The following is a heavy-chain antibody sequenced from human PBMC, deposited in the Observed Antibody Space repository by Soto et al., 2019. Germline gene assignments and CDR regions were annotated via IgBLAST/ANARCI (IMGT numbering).Heavy chain of an antibody. D-gene: IGHD3-3*01. J-gene: IGHJ4*02. Sequence: QVQLQQWGAGLLKPSETLSLTCAVYGGSFSGYYWSWIRQPPGKGLEWIGEINHSGSTNYNPSLKSRVTISVDTSKNQFPLKLSSVTAADTAVYYCARLVFGVATPYYFDYWGQGTLVTVSS. CDR1: GGSFSGYY. CDR2: INHSGST. V-gene: IGHV4-34*01. CDR3: ARLVFGVATPYYFDY.